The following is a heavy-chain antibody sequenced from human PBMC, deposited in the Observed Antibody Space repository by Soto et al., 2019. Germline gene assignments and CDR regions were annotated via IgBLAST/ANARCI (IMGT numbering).Heavy chain of an antibody. V-gene: IGHV3-21*01. D-gene: IGHD2-2*01. CDR1: GFTFSSYS. CDR3: ARDTRGIVVVPAATGDFDY. CDR2: ISSSSSYI. J-gene: IGHJ4*02. Sequence: EVPLVESGGGLVKPGGSLRLSCAASGFTFSSYSMNWVRQAPGKGLEWVSSISSSSSYIYYADSVKGRFTISRDNAKNSLYLQMNSLRAEDTAVYYCARDTRGIVVVPAATGDFDYWGQGTLVTVSS.